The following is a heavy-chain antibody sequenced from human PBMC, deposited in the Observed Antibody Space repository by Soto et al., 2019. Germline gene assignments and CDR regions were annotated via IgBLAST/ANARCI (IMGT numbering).Heavy chain of an antibody. Sequence: EVQLVESGGGLVQPGGSLRLSCAASGLIFSNYKMHWVRQAPGKGLVWVSRINTDGRITDYADSVKGRFTVSRDNAKNTMYLQMNSLTADDTAVYYCARDTNGLHYWGQGTLVTVSS. CDR2: INTDGRIT. V-gene: IGHV3-74*01. CDR3: ARDTNGLHY. D-gene: IGHD2-8*01. J-gene: IGHJ4*02. CDR1: GLIFSNYK.